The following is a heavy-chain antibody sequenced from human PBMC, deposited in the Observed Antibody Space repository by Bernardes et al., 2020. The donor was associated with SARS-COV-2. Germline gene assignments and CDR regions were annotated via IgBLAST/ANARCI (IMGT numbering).Heavy chain of an antibody. V-gene: IGHV3-74*01. CDR2: INTDGSNT. D-gene: IGHD1-26*01. Sequence: GGSLRLSRGISGFTFSSYWMHWVRQAPGKGLVWVSRINTDGSNTDYADSVKGRFTISRDNAKNTLYLQMNSLRAEDTAVYYCARAGSYRFDYWGQGTLVTVSS. CDR1: GFTFSSYW. J-gene: IGHJ4*02. CDR3: ARAGSYRFDY.